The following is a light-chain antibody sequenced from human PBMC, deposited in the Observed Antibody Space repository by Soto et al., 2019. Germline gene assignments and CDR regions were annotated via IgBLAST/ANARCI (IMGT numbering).Light chain of an antibody. V-gene: IGKV3-20*01. J-gene: IGKJ5*01. CDR3: QQYGSSLIT. CDR2: GAS. Sequence: EIVLTQSAGTISVSXGGGATLAXXASQSISNNLAWYQQKPGQAPRLLIFGASTRATGVPARFSGSGSGTDFTLTISRLESEDFAVYYCQQYGSSLITFGQGTRLENK. CDR1: QSISNN.